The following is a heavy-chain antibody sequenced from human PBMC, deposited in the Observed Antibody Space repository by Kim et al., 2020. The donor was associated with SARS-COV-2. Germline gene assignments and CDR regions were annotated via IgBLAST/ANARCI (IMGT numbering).Heavy chain of an antibody. Sequence: KTQGRVTITADKSTSTAYMELSSLRSEDTAVYYCARDRSRILYNYYCMDVWGQGTTVTVSS. J-gene: IGHJ6*02. D-gene: IGHD2-15*01. CDR3: ARDRSRILYNYYCMDV. V-gene: IGHV1-69*04.